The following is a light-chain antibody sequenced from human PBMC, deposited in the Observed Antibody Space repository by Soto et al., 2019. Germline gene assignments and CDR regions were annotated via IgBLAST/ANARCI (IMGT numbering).Light chain of an antibody. CDR1: QTVSASY. CDR3: KIYGVSSPRIT. V-gene: IGKV3-20*01. J-gene: IGKJ5*01. Sequence: IVLTQSPGTLSLSPGEKATFSCRASQTVSASYLAWYQHKPGQSPRLLIYGATNRIIGIPARFSGTVSGTDFTLTISRVESEDFAVYYCKIYGVSSPRITFGQGTRLEIK. CDR2: GAT.